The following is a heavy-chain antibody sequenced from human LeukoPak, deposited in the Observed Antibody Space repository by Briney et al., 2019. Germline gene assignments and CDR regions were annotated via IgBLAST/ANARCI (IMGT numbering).Heavy chain of an antibody. D-gene: IGHD3-9*01. J-gene: IGHJ4*02. CDR3: ARGLRYLPATYYFDY. Sequence: TSETLSLTCTVSGGSISSSAYHWGWIRQPPGKGLEWIGNIYHSESTYYNPSLKSRVTISVDTSKNQFSLKLSSVTAADTAVYYCARGLRYLPATYYFDYWGQGTLVTVSS. V-gene: IGHV4-39*07. CDR2: IYHSEST. CDR1: GGSISSSAYH.